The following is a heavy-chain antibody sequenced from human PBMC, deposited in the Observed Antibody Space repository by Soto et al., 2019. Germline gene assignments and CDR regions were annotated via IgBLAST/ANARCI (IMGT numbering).Heavy chain of an antibody. CDR2: IYHSGST. CDR3: ARSRSSSWYYFDY. J-gene: IGHJ4*02. Sequence: PSETLSLTCAVSGGSISSSNWWSWVRQPPGKGLEWIGEIYHSGSTNYNPSLKSRVTISVDKSKNQFSLKLSSVTAADTAVYYCARSRSSSWYYFDYWGQGTLVTVSS. V-gene: IGHV4-4*02. CDR1: GGSISSSNW. D-gene: IGHD6-13*01.